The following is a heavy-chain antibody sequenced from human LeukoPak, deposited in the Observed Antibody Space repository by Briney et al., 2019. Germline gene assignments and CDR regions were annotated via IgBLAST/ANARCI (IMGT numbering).Heavy chain of an antibody. CDR2: IYYSGST. D-gene: IGHD3-10*01. V-gene: IGHV4-39*02. Sequence: SETLSLTCTVSGGSISSTTYYWGWIRQPPGKGLEWIGSIYYSGSTYYNPSLKSRVTISVDTSKSHFSLRLSSVTAADTAVYYCARGYYASGSSFDYWGQGTLVTVSS. CDR3: ARGYYASGSSFDY. J-gene: IGHJ4*02. CDR1: GGSISSTTYY.